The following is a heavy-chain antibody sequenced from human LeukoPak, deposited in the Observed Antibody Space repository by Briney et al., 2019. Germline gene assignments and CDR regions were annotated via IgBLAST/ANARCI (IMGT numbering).Heavy chain of an antibody. Sequence: ETGGSLRLSCAASGFTFSSYEMNWVRQAPGKGLEWVSYISSSDSTIYYADSVKGRFTISRDNAKNSLYLQMNSLRAGDTAVYYCARTIEMATISYFDYWGQGTLVTVSS. D-gene: IGHD5-24*01. V-gene: IGHV3-48*03. CDR2: ISSSDSTI. CDR1: GFTFSSYE. CDR3: ARTIEMATISYFDY. J-gene: IGHJ4*02.